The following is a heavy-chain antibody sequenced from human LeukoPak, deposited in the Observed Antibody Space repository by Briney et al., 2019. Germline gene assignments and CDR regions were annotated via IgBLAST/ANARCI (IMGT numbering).Heavy chain of an antibody. CDR3: ATGVNGIAAAGTELYY. D-gene: IGHD6-13*01. V-gene: IGHV4-4*02. J-gene: IGHJ4*02. CDR2: IYHSGST. Sequence: SETLSLTCAVSGGSISSSNWWSWVRQPPGKGLEWIGEIYHSGSTNYNPSLKSRVTISVDKSKNQFSLKLSSVTAADTAVYYCATGVNGIAAAGTELYYWGQGTLVTVSP. CDR1: GGSISSSNW.